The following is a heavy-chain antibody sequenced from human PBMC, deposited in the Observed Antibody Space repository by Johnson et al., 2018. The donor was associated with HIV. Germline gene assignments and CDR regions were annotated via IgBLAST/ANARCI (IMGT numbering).Heavy chain of an antibody. J-gene: IGHJ3*02. D-gene: IGHD2-2*01. V-gene: IGHV3-20*04. CDR3: AREGMGGDIVVVPAARGAFDI. CDR1: GFTFDDYG. CDR2: INWNGGST. Sequence: MLLVESGGGVVQPGGSLRLSCAASGFTFDDYGMSWVRQAPGKGLEWVSGINWNGGSTGYADSVKGRFTISRDNSKNTLYLQMNSMRAEDTALDYCAREGMGGDIVVVPAARGAFDIWGQGTMVTVSS.